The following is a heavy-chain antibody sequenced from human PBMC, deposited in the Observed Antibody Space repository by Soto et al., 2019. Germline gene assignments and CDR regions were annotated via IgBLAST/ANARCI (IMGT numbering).Heavy chain of an antibody. J-gene: IGHJ4*02. D-gene: IGHD3-22*01. CDR3: ARLPLYDSSGYYSFLDY. V-gene: IGHV4-39*01. CDR1: GGSISSSSYY. CDR2: IYYSGST. Sequence: LSLTCTVSGGSISSSSYYWGWIRQPPGKGLEWIGSIYYSGSTYYNPSLKSRVTISVDTSKNQFSLKLSSVTAADTAVYYCARLPLYDSSGYYSFLDYWGQGTLVTVSS.